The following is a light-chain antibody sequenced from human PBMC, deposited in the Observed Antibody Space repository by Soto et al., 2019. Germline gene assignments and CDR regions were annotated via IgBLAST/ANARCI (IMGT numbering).Light chain of an antibody. CDR3: VLYMGSGIWV. V-gene: IGLV8-61*01. J-gene: IGLJ3*02. CDR2: STN. CDR1: SGSVSTNYY. Sequence: QAVVTQEPSFSVSPGGTVTLXCGLSSGSVSTNYYPSWYQQTPGQAPRTLIYSTNTRSSGVPDRFSGSILGNKAALTITGAQADDESDYYCVLYMGSGIWVFGGGTKLTVL.